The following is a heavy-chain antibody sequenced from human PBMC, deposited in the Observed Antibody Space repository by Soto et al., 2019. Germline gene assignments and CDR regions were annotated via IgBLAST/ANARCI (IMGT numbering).Heavy chain of an antibody. V-gene: IGHV4-39*01. Sequence: QLQLQGSGPGLVKPSETLSLTCTVSGGSISSSSYYWGWIRQPPGKGLEWIGSIYYSGSTYYNPSLKSRVTLSVDTSKNQFSLKLSSVTAADTAVYYCARYDSSGYYSSNFDYWGQGTLVTVSS. CDR2: IYYSGST. D-gene: IGHD3-22*01. CDR3: ARYDSSGYYSSNFDY. CDR1: GGSISSSSYY. J-gene: IGHJ4*02.